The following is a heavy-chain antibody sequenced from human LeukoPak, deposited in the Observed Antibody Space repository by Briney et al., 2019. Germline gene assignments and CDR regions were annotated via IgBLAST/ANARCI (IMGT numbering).Heavy chain of an antibody. Sequence: SETLSLTCTVSGYSISSGYYWGWIRQPPGKGLEWIGSIYHSGSTYYNPSLKSRVTISVDTSKNQFSLKLSSVTAADTAVYYCARFTRKVGALDYWGQGTLVTVSS. CDR2: IYHSGST. D-gene: IGHD1-26*01. V-gene: IGHV4-38-2*02. J-gene: IGHJ4*02. CDR3: ARFTRKVGALDY. CDR1: GYSISSGYY.